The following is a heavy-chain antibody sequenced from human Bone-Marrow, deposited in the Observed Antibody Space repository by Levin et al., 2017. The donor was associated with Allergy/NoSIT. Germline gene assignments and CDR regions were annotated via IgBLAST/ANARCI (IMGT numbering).Heavy chain of an antibody. CDR3: AKHTSSHYFFYCFGV. CDR1: GFTFGSYA. V-gene: IGHV3-23*01. Sequence: GESLKISCTASGFTFGSYAMSWVRQAPGKGLEWVSGITATGATTYYADSVKGRFTISRDNSKKTLSLQMNSLRAEDTARFFCAKHTSSHYFFYCFGVWGKGTTVTVSS. D-gene: IGHD2-2*01. CDR2: ITATGATT. J-gene: IGHJ6*04.